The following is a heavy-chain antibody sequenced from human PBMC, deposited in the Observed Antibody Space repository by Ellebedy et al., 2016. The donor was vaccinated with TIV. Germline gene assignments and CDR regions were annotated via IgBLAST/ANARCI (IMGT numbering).Heavy chain of an antibody. J-gene: IGHJ6*02. Sequence: AASVKVSCKASGYTFTSYAMHWVRQAPGQRLEWMGWINAGNGNTKYSQKFQGRVTITRDTSASTAYMELSSLTSEDTAVYYCARDRRRIVRFLEWFGDRYYGMDVWGQGTAVTVSS. CDR2: INAGNGNT. D-gene: IGHD3-3*01. CDR3: ARDRRRIVRFLEWFGDRYYGMDV. V-gene: IGHV1-3*01. CDR1: GYTFTSYA.